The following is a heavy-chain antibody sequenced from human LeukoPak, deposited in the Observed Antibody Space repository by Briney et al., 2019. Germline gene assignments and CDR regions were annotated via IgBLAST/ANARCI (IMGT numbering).Heavy chain of an antibody. J-gene: IGHJ6*02. CDR1: GYTFTGYY. D-gene: IGHD6-13*01. CDR2: INPNSGGT. V-gene: IGHV1-2*02. CDR3: ARTGYSSSWFSYYYGMDV. Sequence: GASVKVSCKASGYTFTGYYMHWVRQAPGQGLEWMGWINPNSGGTNYAQKFQGRVTMTRDTSISTAYMELSRLRSDDTAVYYCARTGYSSSWFSYYYGMDVWPRDHGHRLL.